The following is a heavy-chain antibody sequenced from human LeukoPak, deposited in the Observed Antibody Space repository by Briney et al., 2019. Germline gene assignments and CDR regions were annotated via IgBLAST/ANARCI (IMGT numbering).Heavy chain of an antibody. J-gene: IGHJ3*02. V-gene: IGHV3-66*01. CDR1: GFTVSSNY. CDR3: ARARKTYSGSYDVGIDAFDI. D-gene: IGHD1-26*01. CDR2: IYSGGST. Sequence: GGSLRLSCAASGFTVSSNYMSWVRQAPGKGLEWVSVIYSGGSTYYADSVKGRFTISRDNSKNTLYLQMNSLRAEDTAVYYCARARKTYSGSYDVGIDAFDIWGQGTMVTVSS.